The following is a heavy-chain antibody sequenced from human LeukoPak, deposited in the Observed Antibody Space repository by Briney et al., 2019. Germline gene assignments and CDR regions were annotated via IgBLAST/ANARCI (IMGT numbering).Heavy chain of an antibody. CDR1: GGSINSYY. CDR3: ARDRDHYDSSGYQHYFDY. D-gene: IGHD3-22*01. Sequence: PSETLSLTCTASGGSINSYYWSWIRQPPGKGLEWIGYIYYSGSTNYNPSLKSRVTISVDTSKNQFSLKLSSVTAADTAVYYCARDRDHYDSSGYQHYFDYWGQGTLVTVSS. CDR2: IYYSGST. V-gene: IGHV4-59*01. J-gene: IGHJ4*02.